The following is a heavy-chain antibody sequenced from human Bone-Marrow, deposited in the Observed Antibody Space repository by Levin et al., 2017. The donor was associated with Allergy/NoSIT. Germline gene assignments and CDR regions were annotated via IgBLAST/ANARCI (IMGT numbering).Heavy chain of an antibody. CDR2: IGTGRDT. D-gene: IGHD6-13*01. Sequence: PGGSLRLSCVVSGSTFSTYDMHWVRQVTGERPEWVSAIGTGRDTYYVDSVKGRFTISRENAKNSVYLQMNSLTVGDTAVYYCVRESSYPVLGYFDLWGRGTLVTVSS. V-gene: IGHV3-13*01. CDR1: GSTFSTYD. CDR3: VRESSYPVLGYFDL. J-gene: IGHJ2*01.